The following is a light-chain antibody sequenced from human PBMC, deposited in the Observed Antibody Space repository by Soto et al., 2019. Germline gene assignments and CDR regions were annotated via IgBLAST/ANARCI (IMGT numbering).Light chain of an antibody. CDR2: DVS. Sequence: QSALTQPRSVSGSPGQSVTISCTGTSSDVGGYNYVSWYQQHPGKAPKLMIYDVSKRPSGVPDRFSGSKSGNTASLTISGLQAEDEADYYCCSYAGSYTYFFGTATKVTVL. CDR3: CSYAGSYTYF. CDR1: SSDVGGYNY. V-gene: IGLV2-11*01. J-gene: IGLJ1*01.